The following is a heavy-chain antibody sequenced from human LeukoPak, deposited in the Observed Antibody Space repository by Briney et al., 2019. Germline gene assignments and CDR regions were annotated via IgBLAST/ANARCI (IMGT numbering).Heavy chain of an antibody. J-gene: IGHJ4*02. CDR1: GFTFSSYG. CDR3: AKAYCGGDCYIDY. Sequence: PGGSLRLSCAASGFTFSSYGMHWVRQAPGKGLEWVAVISYDGSNKYYADSVKGRFTISRDNSKNTLYLQMNSLRAEDTAVYYCAKAYCGGDCYIDYWGQGTLVIVSS. V-gene: IGHV3-30*18. D-gene: IGHD2-21*02. CDR2: ISYDGSNK.